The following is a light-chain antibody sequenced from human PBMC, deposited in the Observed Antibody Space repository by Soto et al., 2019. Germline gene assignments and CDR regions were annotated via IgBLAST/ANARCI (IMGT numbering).Light chain of an antibody. J-gene: IGLJ3*02. CDR2: RNN. CDR3: AAWDDSLSGRV. CDR1: SSNIGSNY. V-gene: IGLV1-47*01. Sequence: QCVLTQPPSASGTPGQRVTISCSGSSSNIGSNYVYWYQQLPGTAPKLLIYRNNQRPSGVPDRFSGSKSGTSASLAISGLRSEDEADYYCAAWDDSLSGRVLGGGTKLTVL.